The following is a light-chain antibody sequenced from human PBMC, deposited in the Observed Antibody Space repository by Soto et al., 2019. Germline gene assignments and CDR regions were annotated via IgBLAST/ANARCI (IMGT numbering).Light chain of an antibody. CDR1: SSDIGAYDY. CDR2: EVN. Sequence: SALTQPASLSGSPGQSITISCTGTSSDIGAYDYVSWFQQHPGNAPKLMISEVNNRPSGGSNRFSGSKSGNTAYLTISGLQVEDEADYFCFSFTNTSNHVLGNGTKVT. V-gene: IGLV2-14*01. CDR3: FSFTNTSNHV. J-gene: IGLJ1*01.